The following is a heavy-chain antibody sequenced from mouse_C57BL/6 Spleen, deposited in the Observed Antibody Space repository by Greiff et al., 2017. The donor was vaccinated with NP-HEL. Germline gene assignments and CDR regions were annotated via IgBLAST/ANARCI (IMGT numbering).Heavy chain of an antibody. CDR2: ISSGGSYT. V-gene: IGHV5-6*01. J-gene: IGHJ4*01. CDR1: GFTFSSYG. Sequence: EVHLVESGGDLVKPGGSLKLSCAASGFTFSSYGMSWVRQTPDKRLEWVATISSGGSYTYYQDSVKGRFTITRDNAKNTLYLQMSSLKSEDTAMYYCARHDYSNYDYYAMDYWGQGTSVTVSS. CDR3: ARHDYSNYDYYAMDY. D-gene: IGHD2-5*01.